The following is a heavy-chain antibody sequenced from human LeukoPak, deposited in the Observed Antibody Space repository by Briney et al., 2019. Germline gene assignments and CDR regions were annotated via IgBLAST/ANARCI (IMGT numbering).Heavy chain of an antibody. CDR2: IETDGSST. D-gene: IGHD6-13*01. J-gene: IGHJ4*02. CDR3: ARDPSSWNGFFDS. V-gene: IGHV3-74*01. CDR1: GFTFRSYW. Sequence: GGSLRLTCEASGFTFRSYWMHWFRQAPGKGLSWVSRIETDGSSTNYADSVKGRFTISRDNARNTVYLQMNSLRADDTAVYYCARDPSSWNGFFDSWGQGTLVTVSS.